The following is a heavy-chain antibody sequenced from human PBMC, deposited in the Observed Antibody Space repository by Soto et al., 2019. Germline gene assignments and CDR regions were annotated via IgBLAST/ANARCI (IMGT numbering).Heavy chain of an antibody. CDR2: ISGSGGST. CDR1: GFTFSSYA. CDR3: AKVFRGGDGYNYDYFDY. D-gene: IGHD5-12*01. J-gene: IGHJ4*02. Sequence: EVQLLESGGGLVQPGGSLRLSCAASGFTFSSYAMSWVRQAPGKGLEWVSAISGSGGSTYYADSVKGRFTISRDNSKNTLYLQMNSLRAEDTAVYYCAKVFRGGDGYNYDYFDYWGQGTLVTVSS. V-gene: IGHV3-23*01.